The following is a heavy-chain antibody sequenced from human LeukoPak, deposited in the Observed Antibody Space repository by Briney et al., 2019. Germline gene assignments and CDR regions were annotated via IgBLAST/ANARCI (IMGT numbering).Heavy chain of an antibody. CDR3: ARLSNSLFHY. CDR2: ICQSGTT. J-gene: IGHJ4*02. Sequence: SETLSLTCAVSGGSLSSNNWWTWVRQPPGKGLAWIGEICQSGTTNYNPSLKSRVTISVDKSMNQFSLKLSSVTAADTAVYYCARLSNSLFHYWGQGTLVTVSS. V-gene: IGHV4-4*02. D-gene: IGHD5-18*01. CDR1: GGSLSSNNW.